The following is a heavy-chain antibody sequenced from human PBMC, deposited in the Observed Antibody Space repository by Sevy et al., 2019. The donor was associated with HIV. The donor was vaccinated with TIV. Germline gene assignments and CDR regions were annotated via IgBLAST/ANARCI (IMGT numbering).Heavy chain of an antibody. D-gene: IGHD2-8*02. J-gene: IGHJ3*02. CDR2: IYYSGST. V-gene: IGHV4-39*01. CDR3: ARGYWEETFDI. CDR1: GGSISSSSYY. Sequence: SETLSLTCTVSGGSISSSSYYWGWIRQPPGKGLEWIGSIYYSGSTYYHPSLKSRVTISVDTSKNQFSLKLSSVTAADTAVYYCARGYWEETFDIWDQGTMVTVSS.